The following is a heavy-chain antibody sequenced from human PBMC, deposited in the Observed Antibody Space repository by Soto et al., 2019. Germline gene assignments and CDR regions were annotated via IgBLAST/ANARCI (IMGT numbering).Heavy chain of an antibody. J-gene: IGHJ5*02. V-gene: IGHV4-31*03. CDR2: IYYSGST. D-gene: IGHD2-2*01. Sequence: SETLSLTCTVSGGSISSGGYYWSWIRQHPGKGLERIGYIYYSGSTYYNPSLKSRVTISVDTSKNQFSLKLSSVTAADTAVYYCARGVVVVPAAMSYWFDPWGQGTLVTVSS. CDR3: ARGVVVVPAAMSYWFDP. CDR1: GGSISSGGYY.